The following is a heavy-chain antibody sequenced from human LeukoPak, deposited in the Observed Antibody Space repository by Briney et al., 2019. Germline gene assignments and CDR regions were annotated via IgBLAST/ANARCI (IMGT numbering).Heavy chain of an antibody. CDR2: IYHSGST. V-gene: IGHV4-38-2*01. CDR1: GYSISSGYY. D-gene: IGHD3-16*02. Sequence: PSETLSLTCAVSGYSISSGYYWGWIRQPPGKGLEWIGSIYHSGSTYYNPSLKSRVTISVDTSKNQFSLKLRSVTAADTAVYYCAFPSADYVWGSYRYRGYYFDYWGQGTLVTVSS. J-gene: IGHJ4*02. CDR3: AFPSADYVWGSYRYRGYYFDY.